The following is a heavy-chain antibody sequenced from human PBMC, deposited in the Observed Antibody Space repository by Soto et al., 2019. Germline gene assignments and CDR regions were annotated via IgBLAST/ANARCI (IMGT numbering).Heavy chain of an antibody. Sequence: EVQLVQSGAEVKKPGESLQISCKGSGYSFTSYWIGWVRQMPGKGLEWMGIIYPGDSDTRFSPSFQGQVTISADKSISTAYLQWSSLKASDTAMYYCARLITIFGVVTDLYYFDYWGQGTLVTVSS. CDR2: IYPGDSDT. CDR1: GYSFTSYW. V-gene: IGHV5-51*01. CDR3: ARLITIFGVVTDLYYFDY. D-gene: IGHD3-3*01. J-gene: IGHJ4*02.